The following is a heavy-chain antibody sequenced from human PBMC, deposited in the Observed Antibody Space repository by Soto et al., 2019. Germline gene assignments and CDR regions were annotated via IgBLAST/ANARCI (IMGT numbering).Heavy chain of an antibody. Sequence: PGGSLRLSCAASGFTFSSYGMHWVRQAPGKGLEWVAVISYDGSNKYYADSVKGRFTISRDNSKNTLYLQMNSLRAEDTAVYYCAKDNCSGGSCYCFDYWGQGTLVTVSS. CDR3: AKDNCSGGSCYCFDY. D-gene: IGHD2-15*01. V-gene: IGHV3-30*18. CDR1: GFTFSSYG. CDR2: ISYDGSNK. J-gene: IGHJ4*02.